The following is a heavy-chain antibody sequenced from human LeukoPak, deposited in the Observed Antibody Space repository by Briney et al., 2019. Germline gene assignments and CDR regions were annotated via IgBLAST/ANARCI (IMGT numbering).Heavy chain of an antibody. Sequence: ASVKVSCKASGFTFTSSAMQWVRQARGQRLEWIGWIVVGSGNTNYAQKFQERVTITRDMSTSTAYMELSSLRSEDTAVYYCARVGYDSSEPLDYWGQGTLVTVSS. V-gene: IGHV1-58*02. CDR3: ARVGYDSSEPLDY. J-gene: IGHJ4*02. CDR2: IVVGSGNT. CDR1: GFTFTSSA. D-gene: IGHD3-22*01.